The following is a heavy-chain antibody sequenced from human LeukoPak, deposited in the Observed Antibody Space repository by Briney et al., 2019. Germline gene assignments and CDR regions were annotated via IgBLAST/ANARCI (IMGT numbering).Heavy chain of an antibody. Sequence: GGSLRLTCAASGFTFSGYARNWVRQAPGKGLEWLSSISESGGTRDYADSVKGRFTISRDNSKNTLYLQMNSLRADDTAVYYCARQWLVNGWGQGTLVTVSS. D-gene: IGHD6-19*01. V-gene: IGHV3-23*01. CDR1: GFTFSGYA. CDR3: ARQWLVNG. J-gene: IGHJ4*02. CDR2: ISESGGTR.